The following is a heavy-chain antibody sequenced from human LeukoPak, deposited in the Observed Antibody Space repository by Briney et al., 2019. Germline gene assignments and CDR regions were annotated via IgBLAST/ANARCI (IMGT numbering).Heavy chain of an antibody. CDR3: AGATGYSSSWYRD. J-gene: IGHJ4*02. CDR1: GGSISSYY. D-gene: IGHD6-13*01. Sequence: PSETLSLTCTVSGGSISSYYWSWIRQPPGKGLEWIGYIYYSGSTNYNPSLKSRVAISVDTSKNQFSLKLSSVTAADTAVYYCAGATGYSSSWYRDWGQGTLVTVSS. CDR2: IYYSGST. V-gene: IGHV4-59*08.